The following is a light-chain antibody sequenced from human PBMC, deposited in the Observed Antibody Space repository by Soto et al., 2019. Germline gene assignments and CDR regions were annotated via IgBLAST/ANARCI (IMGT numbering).Light chain of an antibody. V-gene: IGKV3-20*01. Sequence: EIVLTQSPGTLSLSPGERGTLSCRASQSVSKNYLAWYQQKPGQAPRLLIYGASSRATGIPDRFSGSGSGTDFTLTIIRLEPEDFAVYSCQQYASSPLTFGGGTKVEIK. CDR2: GAS. CDR1: QSVSKNY. CDR3: QQYASSPLT. J-gene: IGKJ4*01.